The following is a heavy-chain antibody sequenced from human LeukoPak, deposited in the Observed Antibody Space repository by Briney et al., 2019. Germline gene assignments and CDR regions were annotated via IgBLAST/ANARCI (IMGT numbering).Heavy chain of an antibody. CDR3: TTGGGVYDYVSLH. Sequence: GGSLRLSCAASGFTFSSYWMHWVRQAPGKGLEWVGRIKSKSDGGTTDYAAPVKGKFTISRDDSKNTLYLQMNSLKSEDTAVYYCTTGGGVYDYVSLHWGQGTLVTVSS. D-gene: IGHD3-16*01. V-gene: IGHV3-15*01. J-gene: IGHJ1*01. CDR2: IKSKSDGGTT. CDR1: GFTFSSYW.